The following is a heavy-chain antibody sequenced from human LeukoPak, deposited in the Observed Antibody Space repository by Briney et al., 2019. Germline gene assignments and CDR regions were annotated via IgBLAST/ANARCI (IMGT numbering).Heavy chain of an antibody. CDR2: IIPILGMA. CDR3: ARETYSSSTPRKNWFDP. V-gene: IGHV1-69*04. D-gene: IGHD6-6*01. Sequence: SVKVSCKASGGTFSSYAISWVRQAPGQGLEWMGRIIPILGMANYAQKFQGRVTITADKSTSTAYMELSSLRSEDTAVYYCARETYSSSTPRKNWFDPWGQGTLVTVSS. J-gene: IGHJ5*02. CDR1: GGTFSSYA.